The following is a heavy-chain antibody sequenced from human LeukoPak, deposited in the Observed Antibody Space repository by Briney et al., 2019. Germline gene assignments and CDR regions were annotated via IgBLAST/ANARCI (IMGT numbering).Heavy chain of an antibody. Sequence: PAGGSLRLSCAASGLTFSTYGMHWVRQPPGKGLVWVSQICTDGASIRYAASVKGRFTISRDNAKNTLYLQMNTLRAEDTAVYYCVRGVPVGPGIDDWGQGTLVTVSS. CDR2: ICTDGASI. CDR3: VRGVPVGPGIDD. V-gene: IGHV3-74*01. D-gene: IGHD2-2*01. J-gene: IGHJ4*02. CDR1: GLTFSTYG.